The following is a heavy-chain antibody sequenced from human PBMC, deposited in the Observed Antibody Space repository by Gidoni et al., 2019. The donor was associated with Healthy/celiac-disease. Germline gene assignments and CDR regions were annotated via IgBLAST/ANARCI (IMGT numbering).Heavy chain of an antibody. CDR1: GFTFSDYY. D-gene: IGHD3-22*01. V-gene: IGHV3-11*06. CDR3: ARRDSSGYYSFDY. J-gene: IGHJ4*02. CDR2: ISSSSSYT. Sequence: QVQLVESGGGLVKPGGSLRLSCAASGFTFSDYYMSWIRQAPGKGLEWVSYISSSSSYTNYADSVKGRFTISRDNAKNSLYLQMNSLRAEDTAVYYCARRDSSGYYSFDYWGQGTLVTVSS.